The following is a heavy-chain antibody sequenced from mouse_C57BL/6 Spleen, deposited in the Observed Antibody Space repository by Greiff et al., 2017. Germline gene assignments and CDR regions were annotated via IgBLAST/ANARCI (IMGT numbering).Heavy chain of an antibody. J-gene: IGHJ3*01. CDR1: GYTFTSYW. CDR3: ARSAYDYDWFAY. CDR2: IYPGSGST. Sequence: QVQLQQPGAELVKPGASVKMSCKASGYTFTSYWITWVKQRPGQGLEWIGDIYPGSGSTNYNETFKSKATLTVATSSSTAYMQLSSLTSEDSAVYYCARSAYDYDWFAYWGQGTLVTVSA. D-gene: IGHD2-4*01. V-gene: IGHV1-55*01.